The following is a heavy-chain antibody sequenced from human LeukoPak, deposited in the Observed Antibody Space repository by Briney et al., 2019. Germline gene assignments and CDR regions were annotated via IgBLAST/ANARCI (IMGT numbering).Heavy chain of an antibody. CDR1: GGSISSYY. D-gene: IGHD3-10*01. V-gene: IGHV4-4*07. CDR3: AALETNYYGSGSYFNAHLP. Sequence: TASETLSLTCTVSGGSISSYYWSWIRQPAGKGLEWIGRIYTSGSTNYNPSLKSRVTISVDTSKNQFSLKLSSVTAADTAVYFCAALETNYYGSGSYFNAHLPWGQGTLVTVSS. CDR2: IYTSGST. J-gene: IGHJ5*02.